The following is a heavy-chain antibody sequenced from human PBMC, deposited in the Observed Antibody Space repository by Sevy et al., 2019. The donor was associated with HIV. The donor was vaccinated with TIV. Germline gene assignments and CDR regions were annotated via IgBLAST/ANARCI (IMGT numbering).Heavy chain of an antibody. J-gene: IGHJ3*01. Sequence: GGSLRLSCAASGFTFDDYAIHWVRQAPGKGLEWVSGLSWNSGTIDYADSVKGRFTISRNNAKKYLYLQMNSLGTEDTALYYCAKVAGQWLGDAFDVWCQGTMVAVSS. CDR1: GFTFDDYA. CDR3: AKVAGQWLGDAFDV. CDR2: LSWNSGTI. D-gene: IGHD6-19*01. V-gene: IGHV3-9*01.